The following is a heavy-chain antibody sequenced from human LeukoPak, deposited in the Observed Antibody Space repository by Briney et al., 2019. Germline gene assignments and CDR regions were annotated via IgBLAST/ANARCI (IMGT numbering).Heavy chain of an antibody. Sequence: GRSLRLSCVASGFSFSSYVINWVRQAPGKGLEWVAVIWYDGRRIHYADSVKGRFTISRDNSNNTLYLEMNSLRAEDTAVYYCARMTAADGQAYFDYWGQGTFVTVSS. J-gene: IGHJ4*01. CDR1: GFSFSSYV. CDR2: IWYDGRRI. V-gene: IGHV3-33*01. D-gene: IGHD6-13*01. CDR3: ARMTAADGQAYFDY.